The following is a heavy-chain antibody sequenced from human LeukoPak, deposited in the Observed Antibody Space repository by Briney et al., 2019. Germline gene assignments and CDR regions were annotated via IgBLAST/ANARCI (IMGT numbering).Heavy chain of an antibody. CDR1: GLTSSNYP. CDR3: ARGGIRRFGLVPDWFDL. D-gene: IGHD3/OR15-3a*01. V-gene: IGHV3-23*01. CDR2: FGNGGSI. J-gene: IGHJ5*02. Sequence: GGSLTLSCAASGLTSSNYPMSWVSQAPGKGLEWVSSFGNGGSIPYADSVKVRFTISRDISKNTLYLQMTSLTAEDRAVYYCARGGIRRFGLVPDWFDLWGQGTLVTVSS.